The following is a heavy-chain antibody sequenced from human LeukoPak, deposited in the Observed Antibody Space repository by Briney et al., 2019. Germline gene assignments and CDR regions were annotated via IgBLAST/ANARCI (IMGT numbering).Heavy chain of an antibody. CDR1: GFTFSSYA. CDR3: ARVDEPPTPYDRPTCFDL. D-gene: IGHD3-22*01. Sequence: GSLRLSCAASGFTFSSYAMSWVRQAPGKGLEWIGEINHSGSTNYNPSLKSRVTISVDTSKNQFSLKLSSVTAADTAVYCCARVDEPPTPYDRPTCFDLWGRGTLVTVSS. CDR2: INHSGST. J-gene: IGHJ2*01. V-gene: IGHV4-34*01.